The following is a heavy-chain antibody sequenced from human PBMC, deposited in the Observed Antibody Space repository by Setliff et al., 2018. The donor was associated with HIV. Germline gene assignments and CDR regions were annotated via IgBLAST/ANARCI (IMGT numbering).Heavy chain of an antibody. D-gene: IGHD6-19*01. CDR2: IYYNGGT. V-gene: IGHV4-59*08. CDR1: GGSISSHY. CDR3: ARGRTQWPNYNYFDP. Sequence: LSLTCTVSGGSISSHYWSWIRQPPGKGLEWIGLIYYNGGTNYNSSLESRVTISVDTSKSQFSLKLSSLTAADTAVYYCARGRTQWPNYNYFDPWGLGTLVTVSS. J-gene: IGHJ5*02.